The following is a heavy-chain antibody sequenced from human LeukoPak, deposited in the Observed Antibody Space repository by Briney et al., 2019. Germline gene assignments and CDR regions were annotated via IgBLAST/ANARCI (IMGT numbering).Heavy chain of an antibody. CDR2: IDGDGRTT. J-gene: IGHJ4*02. CDR3: ARNYNGTSC. D-gene: IGHD1-26*01. CDR1: GLTFTNYG. V-gene: IGHV3-74*01. Sequence: GGSLRLSCVATGLTFTNYGMMWVRQAPGNGLVWVSYIDGDGRTTTYADSVKGRFTISRDNAKNTLYLQMNSLRAEDTAMYYCARNYNGTSCWGQGTLVIVSS.